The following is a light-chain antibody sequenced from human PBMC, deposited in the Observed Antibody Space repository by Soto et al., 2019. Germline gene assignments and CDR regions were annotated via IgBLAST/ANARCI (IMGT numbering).Light chain of an antibody. CDR2: AAS. J-gene: IGKJ3*01. CDR1: QTIIRY. V-gene: IGKV1-39*01. Sequence: DIQMTQSPSSLSASVGDRVTITCRASQTIIRYLNWYQQKPGRAPNLLIYAASSLQSGVTSRFSGSGSGTEFSLTISSLPPADFATYYCDQSYSTLFTFGPGTKVDIK. CDR3: DQSYSTLFT.